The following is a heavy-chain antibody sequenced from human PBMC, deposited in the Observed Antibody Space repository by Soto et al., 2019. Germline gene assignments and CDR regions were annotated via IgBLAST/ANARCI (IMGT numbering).Heavy chain of an antibody. V-gene: IGHV2-26*01. CDR3: ARISGYCSGGSCYQFDY. CDR1: GFSLSNARMG. D-gene: IGHD2-15*01. CDR2: IFSNDQK. J-gene: IGHJ4*02. Sequence: QVTLKESGPVLVKPTETLTLTCTVSGFSLSNARMGVTWIRQPPGKALEWLAHIFSNDQKSYSTSLKSRLTISKDTSKSQVVLTMTNMDPVDTATYYCARISGYCSGGSCYQFDYWGQGTLVTVSS.